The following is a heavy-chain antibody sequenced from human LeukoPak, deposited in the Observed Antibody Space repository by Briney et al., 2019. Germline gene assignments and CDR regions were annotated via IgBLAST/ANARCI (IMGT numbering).Heavy chain of an antibody. V-gene: IGHV3-7*03. D-gene: IGHD4-17*01. CDR1: GFTFSSYW. CDR3: ARGYYGDDAFDI. CDR2: IKQDGSEK. Sequence: GESLRLSCAASGFTFSSYWMSWVRQAPGKGLEWVANIKQDGSEKYYVDSVKGRYTISRDNAKNSLYLQMNSLRAEDTAVYYCARGYYGDDAFDIWGQGTMVTVSS. J-gene: IGHJ3*02.